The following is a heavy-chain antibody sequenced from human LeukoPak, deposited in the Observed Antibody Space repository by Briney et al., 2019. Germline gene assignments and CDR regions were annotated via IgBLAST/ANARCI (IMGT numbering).Heavy chain of an antibody. V-gene: IGHV4-39*01. J-gene: IGHJ4*02. CDR3: ARQKSGSYGLFDY. CDR2: IYYSGST. CDR1: GGSISSSSHY. Sequence: SETMSLTCTVSGGSISSSSHYWGWIRQPPGKGLEWIGSIYYSGSTYYNPSLKSRVTISVDTSKNQFSLKLSSVTAADTSVYYCARQKSGSYGLFDYWGQGTLVTVSS. D-gene: IGHD1-26*01.